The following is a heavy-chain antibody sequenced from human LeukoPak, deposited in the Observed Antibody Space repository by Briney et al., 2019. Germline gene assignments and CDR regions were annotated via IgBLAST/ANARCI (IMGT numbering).Heavy chain of an antibody. J-gene: IGHJ2*01. D-gene: IGHD4-17*01. V-gene: IGHV4-4*07. CDR2: IYTSGST. Sequence: SETLSLTCTVSGGSISSYYWSWIRQPAGKGLEWIGRIYTSGSTNYNPSLKSRVTISVDTSKNQFSLKLSSVTAADTAVYYCASYGPRSWYFDLWGRGTLVTVSP. CDR3: ASYGPRSWYFDL. CDR1: GGSISSYY.